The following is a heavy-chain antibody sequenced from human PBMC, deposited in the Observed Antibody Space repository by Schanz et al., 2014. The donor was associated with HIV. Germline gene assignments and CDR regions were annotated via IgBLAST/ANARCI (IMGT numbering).Heavy chain of an antibody. CDR2: INSDGSST. D-gene: IGHD3-9*01. CDR1: GFTFNIYW. V-gene: IGHV3-74*01. CDR3: VRGRYFDWLLHY. Sequence: VQLVESGGALVQPGGSLRLSCAASGFTFNIYWMHWVRQAPGKGLVRVSRINSDGSSTTYADSVKGRFTISRDNAKNTLFLQMNSLRAEDTAVYYCVRGRYFDWLLHYWGQGTLVTVSS. J-gene: IGHJ4*02.